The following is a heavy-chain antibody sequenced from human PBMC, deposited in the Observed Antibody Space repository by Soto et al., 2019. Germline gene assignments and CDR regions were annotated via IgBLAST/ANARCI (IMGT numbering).Heavy chain of an antibody. J-gene: IGHJ6*02. V-gene: IGHV1-8*01. D-gene: IGHD3-3*01. CDR1: GYTFTSYD. CDR3: DRDLGDTIFGVVIYGMDV. Sequence: ASVKVSCKASGYTFTSYDINWVRQATGQGLEWMGWMNPNSGNTGYAQKYQGRDTMTRNTSISTAYMELSSLRSEDTAVYYCDRDLGDTIFGVVIYGMDVWGQGTTVTVSS. CDR2: MNPNSGNT.